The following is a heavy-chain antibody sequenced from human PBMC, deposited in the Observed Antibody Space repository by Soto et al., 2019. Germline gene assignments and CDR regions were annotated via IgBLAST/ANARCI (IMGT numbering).Heavy chain of an antibody. CDR3: ARQKGDFWSGYYPGMGYFDY. CDR2: IYPGDSDT. J-gene: IGHJ4*02. CDR1: GYSFTSYW. Sequence: RVEALKISWKGSGYSFTSYWIGWLRQMPGKGLEWMGIIYPGDSDTRYSPSFQGQVTISADKSISTAYLQWSSLKASDTAMYYCARQKGDFWSGYYPGMGYFDYWGQGTRVNVS. D-gene: IGHD3-3*01. V-gene: IGHV5-51*01.